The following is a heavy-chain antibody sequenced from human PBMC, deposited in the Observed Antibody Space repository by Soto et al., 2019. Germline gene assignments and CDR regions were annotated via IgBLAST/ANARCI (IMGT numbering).Heavy chain of an antibody. V-gene: IGHV3-11*06. J-gene: IGHJ5*02. D-gene: IGHD6-19*01. CDR1: VFTFIDYY. Sequence: PGWSLRLSCASSVFTFIDYYMSWIRQAPGKGLEWVSYISSSSSYTNYADSVKGRFTISRDNAKNSLYLQMNSLRAEDTAVYYCARTTYRLYSSGWYADWFDPWGQGTLVTVSS. CDR2: ISSSSSYT. CDR3: ARTTYRLYSSGWYADWFDP.